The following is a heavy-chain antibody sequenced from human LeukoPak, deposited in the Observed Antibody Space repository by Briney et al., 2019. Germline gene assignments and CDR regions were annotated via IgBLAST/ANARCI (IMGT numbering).Heavy chain of an antibody. CDR1: GFTFSSYA. CDR2: ISGSSSST. Sequence: GGSLRLSCAASGFTFSSYAMTWVRQAPGKGLQWVSTISGSSSSTYYADSVKGRFTISRDNSNNTLYLQMDSLRAEDTALYYCAKDRGRGLTTVTPSEYWGQGTLVTVSS. CDR3: AKDRGRGLTTVTPSEY. J-gene: IGHJ4*02. D-gene: IGHD4-17*01. V-gene: IGHV3-23*01.